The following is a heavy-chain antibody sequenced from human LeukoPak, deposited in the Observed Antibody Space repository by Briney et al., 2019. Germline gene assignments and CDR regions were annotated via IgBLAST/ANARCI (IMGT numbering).Heavy chain of an antibody. CDR3: ARSSGLTVTTFYYYYGMDV. CDR1: GGSISSYY. D-gene: IGHD4-11*01. J-gene: IGHJ6*02. Sequence: PSQTLSLTCTVSGGSISSYYWSWIRQPPGKGLEWIGYIYYSGSTNYNPSLKSRVTISVDTSKNQFSLKLSSVTAADTAVYYCARSSGLTVTTFYYYYGMDVWGQGTTVTVSS. CDR2: IYYSGST. V-gene: IGHV4-59*01.